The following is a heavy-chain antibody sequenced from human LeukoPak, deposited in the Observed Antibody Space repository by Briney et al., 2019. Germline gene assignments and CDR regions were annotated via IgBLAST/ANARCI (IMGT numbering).Heavy chain of an antibody. J-gene: IGHJ5*02. CDR1: GFTFSNAW. Sequence: PGGSLRLSCAASGFTFSNAWMSWVRQAPGKGLEWVSRVRSETDGGTTDYAAPVQGRFTISRDDSKNTLYLQMNSLETDDTAGYYCTTLSYAAAPTWGQGTLVTVSS. CDR2: VRSETDGGTT. D-gene: IGHD2-2*01. V-gene: IGHV3-15*01. CDR3: TTLSYAAAPT.